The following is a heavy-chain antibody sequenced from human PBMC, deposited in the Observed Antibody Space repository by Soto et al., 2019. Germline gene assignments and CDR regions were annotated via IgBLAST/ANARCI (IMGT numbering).Heavy chain of an antibody. J-gene: IGHJ4*03. Sequence: PSETLSLTCTVSGSAISSYYWSWIRQPPGKGLEWIGYIYYSGSTNYNPSLKSRVTISVDTSKNQFSLKLSSVTAADTAVYYCARVRARAFDFCGQAT. CDR3: ARVRARAFDF. CDR2: IYYSGST. CDR1: GSAISSYY. D-gene: IGHD1-26*01. V-gene: IGHV4-59*01.